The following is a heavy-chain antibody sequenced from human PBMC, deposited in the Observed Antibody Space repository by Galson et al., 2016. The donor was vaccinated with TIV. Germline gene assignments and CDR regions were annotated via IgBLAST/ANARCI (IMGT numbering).Heavy chain of an antibody. CDR1: GYTFTSYD. Sequence: SVKVSCKASGYTFTSYDINWVRQATGQGLEWMGWMNPNSGNTGYAQKFRGRVTVTRSTSVRTAYMELSSLRSEDTAVYYCARSGDYGDYWGQGTLVTVSS. CDR2: MNPNSGNT. CDR3: ARSGDYGDY. D-gene: IGHD4-17*01. V-gene: IGHV1-8*02. J-gene: IGHJ4*02.